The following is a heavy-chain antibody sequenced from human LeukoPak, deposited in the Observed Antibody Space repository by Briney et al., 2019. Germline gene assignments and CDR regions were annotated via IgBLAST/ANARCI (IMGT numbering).Heavy chain of an antibody. CDR1: GFTFSSYS. V-gene: IGHV3-48*04. J-gene: IGHJ4*02. CDR2: ISSSGSTI. CDR3: ARGSSSWYTL. D-gene: IGHD6-13*01. Sequence: GGSLRLACAASGFTFSSYSMNWVRQAPGKGLEWVSYISSSGSTIYYADSVKGRFTISRDNAKNSLYLQMNSLRAEDTAVYYSARGSSSWYTLWGQGTLVTVSS.